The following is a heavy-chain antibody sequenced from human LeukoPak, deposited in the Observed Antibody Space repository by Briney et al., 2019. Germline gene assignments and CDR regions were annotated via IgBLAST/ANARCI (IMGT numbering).Heavy chain of an antibody. CDR1: GGAISSYY. D-gene: IGHD6-19*01. J-gene: IGHJ4*02. V-gene: IGHV4-59*08. CDR2: IYYSGST. CDR3: ARHGSSGWYHEYYFDY. Sequence: SETLSLTCTVSGGAISSYYWSWIRQHPGKGLEWIGYIYYSGSTNYNPSLKSRVTISVDTSKNQFSLKLSSVTAADTAVYYCARHGSSGWYHEYYFDYWGQGTLVTVSS.